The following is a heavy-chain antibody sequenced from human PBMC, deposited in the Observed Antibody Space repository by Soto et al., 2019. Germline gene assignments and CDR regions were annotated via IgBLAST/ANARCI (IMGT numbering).Heavy chain of an antibody. V-gene: IGHV4-34*01. Sequence: SETLSLTCAVYGGSFSGYYWSWIRQPPGKGLEWIGEINHSGSTNYNPSLKSRVTISVDTSKNQFSLKLSSVTAADTAVYYCGRGYYYDSSGYGYYYGMDVWGQGTTVTVSS. J-gene: IGHJ6*02. D-gene: IGHD3-22*01. CDR2: INHSGST. CDR1: GGSFSGYY. CDR3: GRGYYYDSSGYGYYYGMDV.